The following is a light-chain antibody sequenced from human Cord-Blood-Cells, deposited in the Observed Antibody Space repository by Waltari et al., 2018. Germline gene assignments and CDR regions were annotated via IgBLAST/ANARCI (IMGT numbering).Light chain of an antibody. CDR2: EVS. V-gene: IGLV2-8*01. CDR1: SSAVGGYNY. CDR3: SSYAGINNLV. J-gene: IGLJ3*02. Sequence: QSALTQPPSASGSPGQSVTISCPGTSSAVGGYNYVSWYQQHPGKAPKLLIYEVSKWPSGVPDRFSGSKSGNPASLTVSGLQADDEADYYCSSYAGINNLVFGGGTKLTVL.